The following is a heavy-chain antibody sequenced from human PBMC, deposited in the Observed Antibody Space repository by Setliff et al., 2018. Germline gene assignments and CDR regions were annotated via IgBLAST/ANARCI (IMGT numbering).Heavy chain of an antibody. J-gene: IGHJ3*02. Sequence: SETLSLTCAVYGGSFSGYYWSWLRQPPGKGLEWIGEINHSGSTNYNPSLKSRVIISVDTSKNQFSLKLSSVTAADTAVYYCARGWGSGWSKEGAFDIWGQGTMVTVSS. CDR2: INHSGST. CDR3: ARGWGSGWSKEGAFDI. V-gene: IGHV4-34*01. CDR1: GGSFSGYY. D-gene: IGHD6-19*01.